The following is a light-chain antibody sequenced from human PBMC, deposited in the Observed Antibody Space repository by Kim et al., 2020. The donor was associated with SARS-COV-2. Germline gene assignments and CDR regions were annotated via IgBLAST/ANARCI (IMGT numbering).Light chain of an antibody. CDR1: SSDIGFYNY. V-gene: IGLV2-14*03. CDR2: NVT. J-gene: IGLJ2*01. Sequence: QSALTQPASVSGSPGQSITISCSGTSSDIGFYNYVSWYQQRPGKAPRLLIYNVTKRPSGVSARFSGSKSDNTASLVISGLQAEDEADYYSASYTTKAVFVLFGGGTKVTVL. CDR3: ASYTTKAVFVL.